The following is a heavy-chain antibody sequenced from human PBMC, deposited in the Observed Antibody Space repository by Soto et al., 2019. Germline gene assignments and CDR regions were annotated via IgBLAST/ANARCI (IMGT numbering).Heavy chain of an antibody. CDR2: IYYSGST. J-gene: IGHJ5*02. D-gene: IGHD3-16*01. CDR3: ARVGGINWYDP. CDR1: GCSISSGGYY. Sequence: PSETLSLTCTVSGCSISSGGYYWSWIRQHPGKGLEWIGYIYYSGSTYYNPSLKSRVTISVDTSKNQFSLKLSSVTAADTAVYYCARVGGINWYDPWGQGTLVTVSS. V-gene: IGHV4-31*03.